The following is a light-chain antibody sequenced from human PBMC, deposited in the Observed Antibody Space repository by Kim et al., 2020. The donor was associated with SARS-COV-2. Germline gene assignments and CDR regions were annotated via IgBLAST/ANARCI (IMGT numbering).Light chain of an antibody. J-gene: IGKJ4*01. V-gene: IGKV3-20*01. CDR2: GAS. CDR1: QSVTSSY. CDR3: QQYGSPLLT. Sequence: SPGESAPLPCRASQSVTSSYLAWYQQKPGQAARLLIYGASSRATGIPDRFSGSGSGTDFTLTISRLEPEDFAVYYCQQYGSPLLTFGGGTKVDIK.